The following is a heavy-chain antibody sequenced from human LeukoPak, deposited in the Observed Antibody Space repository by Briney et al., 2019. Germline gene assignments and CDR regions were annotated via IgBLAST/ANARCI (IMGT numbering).Heavy chain of an antibody. V-gene: IGHV4-34*01. CDR3: ARYYDARALDF. J-gene: IGHJ4*02. Sequence: SETLSLTCAVYGGSFSGYYWSWIRQPPGKGLEWIGEINHSGSTNYNPSLKSRVTISVDTSKNQFSLRLNSVTAADTAVYFCARYYDARALDFWGQGTLVTVSS. CDR2: INHSGST. CDR1: GGSFSGYY. D-gene: IGHD4/OR15-4a*01.